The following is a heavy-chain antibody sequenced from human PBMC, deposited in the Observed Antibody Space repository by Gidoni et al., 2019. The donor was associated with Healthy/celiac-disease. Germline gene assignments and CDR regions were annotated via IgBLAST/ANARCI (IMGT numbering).Heavy chain of an antibody. J-gene: IGHJ6*03. CDR1: GGSFSGYY. V-gene: IGHV4-34*01. CDR2: INHSGST. Sequence: QVQLQQWGAGLLKPSETLSLTCAVYGGSFSGYYWSWIRQPPGKGLEWIGEINHSGSTNYNPSLKSRGTISVDTSKNQFSLKLSSVTAADTAVYYCARGRTRSDYYYYYMDVWGKGTTVTVSS. CDR3: ARGRTRSDYYYYYMDV. D-gene: IGHD2-2*01.